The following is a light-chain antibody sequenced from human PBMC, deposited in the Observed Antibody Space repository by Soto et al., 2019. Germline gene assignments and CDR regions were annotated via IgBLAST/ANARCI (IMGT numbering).Light chain of an antibody. Sequence: DIQMTQSPSSLSASVGDRVTITCRTSQAISNYLAWYQQNPGKVPTLLISAASTLQSGVPSRFSGTGSGTDFTLTISSLQPVDVATYYCQKFNAVPTFGGGTKVEI. CDR3: QKFNAVPT. V-gene: IGKV1-27*01. CDR2: AAS. CDR1: QAISNY. J-gene: IGKJ4*01.